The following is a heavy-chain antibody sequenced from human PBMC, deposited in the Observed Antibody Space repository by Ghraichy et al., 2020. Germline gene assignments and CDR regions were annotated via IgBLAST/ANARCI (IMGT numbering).Heavy chain of an antibody. V-gene: IGHV2-5*02. CDR1: GFSLSASEVG. J-gene: IGHJ4*02. D-gene: IGHD3-22*01. CDR2: IYWDDDE. Sequence: SGPTLVKPTQTLTLTCTFSGFSLSASEVGVGWFRQPPGKALEWLALIYWDDDERYNPSLKSRLTITKDTSKNQVVLTMTNMDPVDTATYYCAHTRGKIEVVITPYFDYWGQGTLVTVSS. CDR3: AHTRGKIEVVITPYFDY.